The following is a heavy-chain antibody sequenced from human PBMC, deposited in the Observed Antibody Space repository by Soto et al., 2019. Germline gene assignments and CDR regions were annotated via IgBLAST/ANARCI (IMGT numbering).Heavy chain of an antibody. J-gene: IGHJ4*02. CDR2: ISYDGSNK. Sequence: GGSLRLSCAASGFTFSSYAMHWVRQAPGKGLEWVAVISYDGSNKYYADSVKGRFTISRDNSKNTLYLQMNSLRAEDTAVYYCANLRLDLAARSRYFDYWGQGTLVTVSS. V-gene: IGHV3-30-3*01. D-gene: IGHD6-6*01. CDR3: ANLRLDLAARSRYFDY. CDR1: GFTFSSYA.